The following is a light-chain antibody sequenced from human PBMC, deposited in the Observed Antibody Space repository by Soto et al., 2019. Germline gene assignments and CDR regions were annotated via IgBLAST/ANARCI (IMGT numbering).Light chain of an antibody. J-gene: IGLJ1*01. CDR1: SSDVGGSNY. CDR2: EVD. V-gene: IGLV2-14*01. CDR3: SSYTTNITLRYV. Sequence: QSVLTQPASVSGSPGQSITISCSGTSSDVGGSNYVSWYQHHPGKAPKLTIYEVDNRPSGVSDRFSGSKSGNTASLTISGLQAEDEADYFCSSYTTNITLRYVFGTGTKVTVL.